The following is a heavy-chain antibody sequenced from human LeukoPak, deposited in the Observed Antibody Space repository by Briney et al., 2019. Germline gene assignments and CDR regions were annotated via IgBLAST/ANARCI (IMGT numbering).Heavy chain of an antibody. D-gene: IGHD5-18*01. CDR2: INPNSGGT. CDR3: ARDEGYSYGHGTKGVDY. J-gene: IGHJ4*02. CDR1: GYTFTGYY. V-gene: IGHV1-2*02. Sequence: ASVKVSCKASGYTFTGYYMHWVRQAPGQGLEWMGWINPNSGGTNYAQKFQGRVTMTRDTSISTAYMELSRLRSDDTAVYYCARDEGYSYGHGTKGVDYWGQGTLVTVSS.